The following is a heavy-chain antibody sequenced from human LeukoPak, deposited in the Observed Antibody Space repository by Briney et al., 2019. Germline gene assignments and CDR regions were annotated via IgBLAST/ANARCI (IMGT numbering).Heavy chain of an antibody. J-gene: IGHJ6*02. D-gene: IGHD6-13*01. CDR2: IIPIFGTA. CDR1: GGTFSSYA. CDR3: ATPSIAAAGYYYYGMDV. V-gene: IGHV1-69*05. Sequence: SVKVSCKASGGTFSSYAISWVRQAPGQGLEWMGGIIPIFGTANYAQKFQGRVTITTDESTSTVYMELSSLRSEDTAVYYCATPSIAAAGYYYYGMDVWGQGTTVTVSS.